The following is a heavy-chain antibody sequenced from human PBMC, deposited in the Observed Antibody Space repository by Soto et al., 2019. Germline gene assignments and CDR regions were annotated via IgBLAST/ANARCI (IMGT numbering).Heavy chain of an antibody. CDR1: DYYISSSNW. J-gene: IGHJ5*02. V-gene: IGHV4-28*03. CDR2: IYYSGST. D-gene: IGHD3-22*01. CDR3: AREGPSLLYDSSGYQP. Sequence: SEPRSLTCAVSDYYISSSNWWGCIRQTPGKGLEGIGYIYYSGSTYFTPSLKSRVTISVDTSNNQFSLKLSSVTAADMAVYYCAREGPSLLYDSSGYQPWGQGTLVTVSS.